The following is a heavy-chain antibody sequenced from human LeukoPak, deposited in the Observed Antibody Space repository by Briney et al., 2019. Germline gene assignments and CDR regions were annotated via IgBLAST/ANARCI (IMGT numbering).Heavy chain of an antibody. V-gene: IGHV7-4-1*02. CDR3: ARDPGDDIAVPGDP. J-gene: IGHJ5*02. CDR1: GYTFTNYA. Sequence: GASVKVSCKASGYTFTNYAINWVRQAPGQGLEWMGWINTNTGNPTYAQGFTGRFVFSLDTSVSTTYLQISSLKAEDTAVYYCARDPGDDIAVPGDPWGQGTLVSASS. D-gene: IGHD2-2*01. CDR2: INTNTGNP.